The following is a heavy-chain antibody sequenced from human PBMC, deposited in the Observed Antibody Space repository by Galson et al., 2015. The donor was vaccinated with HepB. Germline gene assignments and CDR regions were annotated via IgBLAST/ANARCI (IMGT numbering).Heavy chain of an antibody. J-gene: IGHJ4*02. Sequence: SLRLSCAASGFTFSNYAMSWVRQAPGKGLEWVSAISGSGGATYYADPVKGRFTISRDNSKNTLYLQMNSLRAEDTAVYYCAKQSSGWDFDYWGQGTLVIVSS. CDR3: AKQSSGWDFDY. CDR1: GFTFSNYA. CDR2: ISGSGGAT. D-gene: IGHD6-19*01. V-gene: IGHV3-23*01.